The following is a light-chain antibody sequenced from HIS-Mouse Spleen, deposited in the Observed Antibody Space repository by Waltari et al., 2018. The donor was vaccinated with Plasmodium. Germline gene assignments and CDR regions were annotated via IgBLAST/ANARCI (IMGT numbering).Light chain of an antibody. CDR1: ALPKKY. CDR2: EDS. J-gene: IGLJ3*02. Sequence: SYELTQPPSVSVSPGQTARITCSGDALPKKYAYWYQQNSGQAPVLGIYEDSKRPSGIPERVSGSSSGTMATLTISGAQVEDEADYYCYSTDSSGNHRVFGGGTKLTVL. V-gene: IGLV3-10*01. CDR3: YSTDSSGNHRV.